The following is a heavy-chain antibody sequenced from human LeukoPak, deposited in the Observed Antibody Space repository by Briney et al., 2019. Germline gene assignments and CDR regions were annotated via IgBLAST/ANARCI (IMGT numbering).Heavy chain of an antibody. Sequence: VSYIRSIIITISYPFSVKRRFPISRHNPNNSLSLQMNTLRAEDTAVYYCARFLEWLLLDYWGQGTLVTVSS. V-gene: IGHV3-48*01. D-gene: IGHD3-3*01. CDR2: IRSIIITI. J-gene: IGHJ4*02. CDR3: ARFLEWLLLDY.